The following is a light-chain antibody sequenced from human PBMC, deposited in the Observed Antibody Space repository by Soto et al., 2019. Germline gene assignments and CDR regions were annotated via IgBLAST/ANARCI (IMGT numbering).Light chain of an antibody. CDR2: AAS. J-gene: IGKJ2*01. Sequence: EIALTQSPGTLSLSPGESTTLSCRASRGISSSYLAWYQQKPGQAPRLLIYAASTRATGIPDRFRGSGSATDFTLTISRLEPEDSAVYYCQQYGASPPYTFGQGTKLEIK. CDR1: RGISSSY. V-gene: IGKV3-20*01. CDR3: QQYGASPPYT.